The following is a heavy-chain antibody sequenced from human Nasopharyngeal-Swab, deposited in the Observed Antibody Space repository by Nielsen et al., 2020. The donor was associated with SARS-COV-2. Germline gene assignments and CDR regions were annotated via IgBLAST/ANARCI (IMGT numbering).Heavy chain of an antibody. CDR3: VKAWRYIYPSYMDV. J-gene: IGHJ6*03. Sequence: LKLSCSASGFTFTSYAMNWVRQAPGKGLAFDSAIDNTGGATYYADSVKGRFTISRDNSKSTLYLQLSSLRGDDTAVYYCVKAWRYIYPSYMDVWGKGTTIIVSS. CDR1: GFTFTSYA. V-gene: IGHV3-64D*06. D-gene: IGHD3-3*01. CDR2: IDNTGGAT.